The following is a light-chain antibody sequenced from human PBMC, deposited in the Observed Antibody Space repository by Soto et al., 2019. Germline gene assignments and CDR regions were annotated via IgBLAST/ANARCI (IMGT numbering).Light chain of an antibody. CDR3: AAWDDSLNGHV. V-gene: IGLV1-44*01. CDR2: TTN. J-gene: IGLJ1*01. CDR1: SSNIGTSS. Sequence: QSVLAQPHSASGTPGQRVTISCSGSSSNIGTSSVHWFQQLPGTAPKLLISTTNQRPSGVPERFSGSKSGTSASLAISGLQSEDEADYYCAAWDDSLNGHVFGKGTKVTVL.